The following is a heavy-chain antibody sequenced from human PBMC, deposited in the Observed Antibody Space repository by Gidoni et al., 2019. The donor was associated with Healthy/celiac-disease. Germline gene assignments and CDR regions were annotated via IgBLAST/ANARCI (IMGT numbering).Heavy chain of an antibody. J-gene: IGHJ4*02. CDR2: INHSGST. CDR1: GGSFSGYY. V-gene: IGHV4-34*01. Sequence: QVQLQQWGAGLLKHSETLSLTCAVYGGSFSGYYWSWIRQPPGKGLEWIGEINHSGSTNYNPSLKILVTISVDTSKNQFSLKLSSVTAADTAVYYCASSYDSTGVGYWGQGTLVTVSS. CDR3: ASSYDSTGVGY. D-gene: IGHD3-22*01.